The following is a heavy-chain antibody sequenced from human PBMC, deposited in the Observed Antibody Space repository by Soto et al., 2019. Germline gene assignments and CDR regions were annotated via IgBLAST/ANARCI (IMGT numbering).Heavy chain of an antibody. Sequence: QVHLQESGPGLVKPSETLSLTCTVSDGSIGRDYWSWIRQTPGKGLEYIGYIYDSRSTNYNPSPKSRVAISADTSKNQFSLEMRLVTAADTAVYYCARATPVTRKGFYFDSWGQGTLITVSS. V-gene: IGHV4-59*01. CDR2: IYDSRST. CDR3: ARATPVTRKGFYFDS. D-gene: IGHD4-17*01. J-gene: IGHJ4*02. CDR1: DGSIGRDY.